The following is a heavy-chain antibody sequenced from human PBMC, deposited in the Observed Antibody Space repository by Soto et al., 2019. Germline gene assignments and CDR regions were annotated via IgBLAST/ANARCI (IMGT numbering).Heavy chain of an antibody. Sequence: SSETLSLTCAVSGGSISSSNWWSWVRQPPGKGLEWIGEIYHSGSTNYNPSLKSRVTISVDKSKNQFSLKLSSVTAADTAVYYCARVPATASVNYYYGMDVWGQGTTVTVSS. CDR1: GGSISSSNW. J-gene: IGHJ6*02. CDR3: ARVPATASVNYYYGMDV. CDR2: IYHSGST. V-gene: IGHV4-4*02. D-gene: IGHD2-2*01.